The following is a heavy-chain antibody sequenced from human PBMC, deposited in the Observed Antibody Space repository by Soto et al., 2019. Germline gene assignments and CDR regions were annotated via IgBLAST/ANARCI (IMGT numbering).Heavy chain of an antibody. V-gene: IGHV3-48*01. D-gene: IGHD2-2*02. CDR3: ARSPLNYCSSTSCYIKSYYYYYYMDV. CDR2: ISSSSSTI. J-gene: IGHJ6*03. CDR1: GFTFSSYS. Sequence: GGSLRLSCAASGFTFSSYSMNWVRQAPGKGLEWVSYISSSSSTIYYADSVKGRFTISRDNAKNSLYLQMNSLRAEDTALYYCARSPLNYCSSTSCYIKSYYYYYYMDVWGKGTTVTVSS.